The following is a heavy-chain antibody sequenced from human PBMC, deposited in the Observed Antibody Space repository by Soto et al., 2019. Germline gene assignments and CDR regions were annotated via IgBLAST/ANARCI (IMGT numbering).Heavy chain of an antibody. J-gene: IGHJ5*02. V-gene: IGHV1-8*01. CDR3: ARAPLLFCSGGSCYVFDP. Sequence: QVQLVQSGAEVKKPGASVKVSCKASGYTFTSYDINWVRQATGQGLEWMGWMNPNSGNTGYAQKFQVRVTMTRNTSISTAYMELSSLRSEDTAVYYCARAPLLFCSGGSCYVFDPWGQGTLVTVSS. CDR1: GYTFTSYD. CDR2: MNPNSGNT. D-gene: IGHD2-15*01.